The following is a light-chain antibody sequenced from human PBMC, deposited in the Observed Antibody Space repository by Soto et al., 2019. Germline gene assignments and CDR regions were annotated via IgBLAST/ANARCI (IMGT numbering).Light chain of an antibody. CDR2: EVS. J-gene: IGLJ1*01. CDR1: SSDVGSYNL. CDR3: CSYAGSSTFLYV. Sequence: QSALTQPASVSGSPGQSITISCTGTSSDVGSYNLVSWYQQHPGKAPKLMIYEVSKRPSGVSNRFSGSKSGNTASLTTSGLQAEGEADYYCCSYAGSSTFLYVFGTGTKVTVL. V-gene: IGLV2-23*02.